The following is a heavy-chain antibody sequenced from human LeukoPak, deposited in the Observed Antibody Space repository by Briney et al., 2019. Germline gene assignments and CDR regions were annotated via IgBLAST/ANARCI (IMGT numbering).Heavy chain of an antibody. CDR2: TYYRSKWYN. CDR1: GDSVSSTSAA. J-gene: IGHJ4*02. V-gene: IGHV6-1*01. Sequence: SQTLSLTCAISGDSVSSTSAAWNWIRQSPSRGLEWLGRTYYRSKWYNDYALSVKSRITINPDTSRNQFSLQLNSVTPEDTAVYYCARIPSDYPPYYFDYWGQGTLVTVSS. D-gene: IGHD4-17*01. CDR3: ARIPSDYPPYYFDY.